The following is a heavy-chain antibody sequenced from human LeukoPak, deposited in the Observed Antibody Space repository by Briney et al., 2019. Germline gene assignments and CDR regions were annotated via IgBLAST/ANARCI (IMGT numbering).Heavy chain of an antibody. CDR2: ISGSGGST. CDR1: GFTFSSYG. V-gene: IGHV3-23*01. J-gene: IGHJ4*02. D-gene: IGHD3-9*01. Sequence: GGSLRLSCAASGFTFSSYGMSWVRQAPGKGLEWVSAISGSGGSTYYADSVKGRFTISRDNSKNTLYLQTNSLRAEDTAVYYCAKDRYLGYYFDYWGQGTLVTVSS. CDR3: AKDRYLGYYFDY.